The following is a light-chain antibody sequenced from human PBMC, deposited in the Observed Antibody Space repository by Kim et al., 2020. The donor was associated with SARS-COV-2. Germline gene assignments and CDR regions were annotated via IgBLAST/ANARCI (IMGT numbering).Light chain of an antibody. CDR1: SSNSAGNS. V-gene: IGLV1-44*01. J-gene: IGLJ1*01. Sequence: GQRVTISCSGRSSNSAGNSVNWYQQVPGSAPKVLIYATDQRPSGVPDRISGSKSGTSASLAISGLLSDDEGDYYCAAWDDSLKMHVFGPGTKVTVL. CDR2: ATD. CDR3: AAWDDSLKMHV.